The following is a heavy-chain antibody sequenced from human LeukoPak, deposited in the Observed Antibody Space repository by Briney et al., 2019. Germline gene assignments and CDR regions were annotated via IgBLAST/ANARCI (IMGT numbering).Heavy chain of an antibody. J-gene: IGHJ5*02. Sequence: KPSETLSLTCTVSGGSISSYYWGWIRQPPGKGLEWIGYIYYSGSTNYNPSLKSRVTISVDTSRNQFSLRLTSVTAADTAVYYCARRRCSSTSCWFDPWGQGTRVTVSS. D-gene: IGHD2-2*01. CDR3: ARRRCSSTSCWFDP. V-gene: IGHV4-59*08. CDR2: IYYSGST. CDR1: GGSISSYY.